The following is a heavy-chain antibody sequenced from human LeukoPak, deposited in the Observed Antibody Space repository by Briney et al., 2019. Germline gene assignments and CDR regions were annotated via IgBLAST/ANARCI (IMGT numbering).Heavy chain of an antibody. V-gene: IGHV1-2*06. J-gene: IGHJ3*02. Sequence: ASVKVSCKASGYTFTGYYMHWVRQAPGQGLEWMGRINPNSGGTNYAQKFQGRVTMTRDTYISTAYMELSRLRSDDTAVYYCARDILVDTAMPDAFDIWGQGTMVTVSS. CDR1: GYTFTGYY. CDR3: ARDILVDTAMPDAFDI. CDR2: INPNSGGT. D-gene: IGHD5-18*01.